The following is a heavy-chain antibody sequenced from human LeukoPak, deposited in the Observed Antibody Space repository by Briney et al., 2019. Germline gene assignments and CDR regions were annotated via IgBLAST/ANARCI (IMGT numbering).Heavy chain of an antibody. D-gene: IGHD2-21*02. CDR2: IYYSGST. J-gene: IGHJ6*03. Sequence: SETLSLTCTVSGGSISSSSYYWGWIRQPPGKGLEWIRSIYYSGSTYYNPSLKSRVTISVDTSKNQFSLKLGSVTAADTAVYYCARLYCGGDCYPALRYYYMDVWGKGTTVTISS. V-gene: IGHV4-39*01. CDR1: GGSISSSSYY. CDR3: ARLYCGGDCYPALRYYYMDV.